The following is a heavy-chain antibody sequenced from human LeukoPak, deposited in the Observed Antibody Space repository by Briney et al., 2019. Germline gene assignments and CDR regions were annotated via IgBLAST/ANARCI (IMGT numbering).Heavy chain of an antibody. D-gene: IGHD3-10*01. CDR3: ARHEDSGEFYFDY. Sequence: SETLSLTCTVSGGSISSYYWSWIRKLPGKGLGWIGYIYYSGSTNYNPSLKSRVTISVDTSKNQFSLKLSSVTAADTAVYYCARHEDSGEFYFDYWGQGTLVTVSS. CDR2: IYYSGST. CDR1: GGSISSYY. J-gene: IGHJ4*02. V-gene: IGHV4-59*08.